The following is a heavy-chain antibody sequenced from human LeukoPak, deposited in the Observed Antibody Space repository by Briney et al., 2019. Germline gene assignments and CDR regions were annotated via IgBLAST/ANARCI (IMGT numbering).Heavy chain of an antibody. V-gene: IGHV3-23*01. CDR2: ICSGGTT. D-gene: IGHD5-18*01. CDR3: ARVDTVMAYYFDL. J-gene: IGHJ4*02. Sequence: PAGGSLRLSCAGSGFTSSSYAMSWIRQAPGKGLEWVSTICSGGTTYYADSVMGRFTISRHNSRNTLYLQMNSLRAEDTAVYYCARVDTVMAYYFDLWGQGTLVTVSS. CDR1: GFTSSSYA.